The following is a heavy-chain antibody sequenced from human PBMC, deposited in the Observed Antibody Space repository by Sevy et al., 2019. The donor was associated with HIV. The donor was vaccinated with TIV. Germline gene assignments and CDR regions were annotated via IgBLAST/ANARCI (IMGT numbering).Heavy chain of an antibody. CDR2: TRNKANSYTT. V-gene: IGHV3-72*01. CDR3: ARDRREGAFDI. J-gene: IGHJ3*02. Sequence: GESLRLSCAASGFTFSDHYMDWVRQAPGKGLEWVGRTRNKANSYTTEYAASVKGRFTISRDDSKNSLYLQMNSLKTEDTAVYYCARDRREGAFDIWGQGTMVTVSS. CDR1: GFTFSDHY.